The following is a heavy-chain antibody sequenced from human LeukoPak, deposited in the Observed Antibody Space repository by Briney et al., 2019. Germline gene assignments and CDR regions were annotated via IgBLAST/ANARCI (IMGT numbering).Heavy chain of an antibody. J-gene: IGHJ4*02. V-gene: IGHV4-61*02. CDR3: ARDDIAAAATFDY. D-gene: IGHD6-13*01. Sequence: SETLSLTCTVSGGSISSGSYYWSWIRQPAGKELEWIGRIYTSGSTNYNPSLKSRVTISVDTSKNQFSLKLSSVTAADTAVYYCARDDIAAAATFDYWGQGTLVTVSS. CDR2: IYTSGST. CDR1: GGSISSGSYY.